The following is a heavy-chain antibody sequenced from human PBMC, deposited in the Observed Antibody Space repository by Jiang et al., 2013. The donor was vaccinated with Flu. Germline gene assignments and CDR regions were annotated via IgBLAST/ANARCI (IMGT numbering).Heavy chain of an antibody. Sequence: KPSETLSLTCTVSGGSISSYYWSWIRQPPGKGLESIGYIYYSGSTKYNPSLKSRVTISVDTSKNQFSLRLSSVTAADTAVYYCARVSLFGSHYYFDYWGQGTLVTVSS. CDR3: ARVSLFGSHYYFDY. V-gene: IGHV4-59*01. CDR2: IYYSGST. D-gene: IGHD1-26*01. J-gene: IGHJ4*02. CDR1: GGSISSYY.